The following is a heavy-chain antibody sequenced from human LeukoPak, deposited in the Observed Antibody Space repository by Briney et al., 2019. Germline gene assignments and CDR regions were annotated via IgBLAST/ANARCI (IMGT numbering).Heavy chain of an antibody. D-gene: IGHD3-16*02. CDR1: GFTFSSYA. Sequence: GGSLRLSCAASGFTFSSYAMSWVRQAPGKGLGWVSAISGSGGSTYYADSVKGRFTISRDNSKNTLYLQMNSLRAEDTAVYYCAKALRLGELSFSYWGQGTLVTVSS. V-gene: IGHV3-23*01. CDR2: ISGSGGST. J-gene: IGHJ4*02. CDR3: AKALRLGELSFSY.